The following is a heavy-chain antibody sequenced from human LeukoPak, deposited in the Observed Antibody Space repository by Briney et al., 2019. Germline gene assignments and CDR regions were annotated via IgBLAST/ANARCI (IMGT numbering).Heavy chain of an antibody. CDR3: ARARGYCSSTSCQGRWFDP. CDR1: GGSFSGYY. V-gene: IGHV4-34*01. D-gene: IGHD2-2*01. CDR2: INHSGST. Sequence: PSETLSLTCAVYGGSFSGYYWSWIRQPPGKGLEWIGEINHSGSTNYNPSLKSRVTISVDTSKNQFSLKLSSVTAADTAVYYCARARGYCSSTSCQGRWFDPWGQGTLVTVSS. J-gene: IGHJ5*02.